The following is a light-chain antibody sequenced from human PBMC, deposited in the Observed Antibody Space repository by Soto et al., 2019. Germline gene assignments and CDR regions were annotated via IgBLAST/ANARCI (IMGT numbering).Light chain of an antibody. CDR2: DVN. J-gene: IGLJ1*01. V-gene: IGLV2-8*01. CDR1: SSDVGGYNY. Sequence: QSALTQPPSASGSPGQSVAISCTGTSSDVGGYNYVSWYQQHPGKAPKLMIYDVNKPPSGVPDRFSGSKSGTTASLTVSGLQAEDEADYYCSSSAGSSNVFGPGTKLTVL. CDR3: SSSAGSSNV.